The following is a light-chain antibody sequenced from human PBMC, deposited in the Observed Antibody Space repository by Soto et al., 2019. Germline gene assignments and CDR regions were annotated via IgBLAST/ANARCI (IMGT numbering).Light chain of an antibody. CDR1: QSVNSDY. CDR2: GAS. CDR3: HHYGGSPIT. J-gene: IGKJ5*01. Sequence: LSQAPGTLFLFQSEKPACCCSSSQSVNSDYLGWFQQKPGQAARLLIYGASTRATGIPDRFSGSGSGTDFTLTIRRLEPEDFAVYYCHHYGGSPITLGPGTRLEIK. V-gene: IGKV3-20*01.